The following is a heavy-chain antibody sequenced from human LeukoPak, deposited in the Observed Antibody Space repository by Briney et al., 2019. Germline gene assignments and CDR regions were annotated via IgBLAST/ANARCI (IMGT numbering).Heavy chain of an antibody. CDR3: ARHESGYDFFFDY. Sequence: ASVKVSCKASDYTFTSYGISWVRQAPGQGLEWMGWVSTYNGYTNYAQMLQGRVTMTTDTSTSTAYMELRSLRSDDTAVYYCARHESGYDFFFDYWGQGTLVTVSS. J-gene: IGHJ4*02. CDR1: DYTFTSYG. V-gene: IGHV1-18*01. D-gene: IGHD5-12*01. CDR2: VSTYNGYT.